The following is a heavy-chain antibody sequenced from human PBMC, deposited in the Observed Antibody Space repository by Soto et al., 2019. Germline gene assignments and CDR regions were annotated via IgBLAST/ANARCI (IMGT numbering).Heavy chain of an antibody. D-gene: IGHD3-10*01. J-gene: IGHJ4*02. Sequence: ASVKVSCKSSGYTLTAYYIHWVRQAPGHGLEWMGWINPNGGGTKYAQKFQGRVTMTRDTSINTAYMELTRLTSDDTAVYYCAKAVHTMIHGVRFRVDQWGQGSLVTVSS. CDR2: INPNGGGT. CDR3: AKAVHTMIHGVRFRVDQ. V-gene: IGHV1-2*02. CDR1: GYTLTAYY.